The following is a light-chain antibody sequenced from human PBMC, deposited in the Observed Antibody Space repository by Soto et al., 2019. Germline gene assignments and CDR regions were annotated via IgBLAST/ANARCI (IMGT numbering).Light chain of an antibody. CDR2: GGT. CDR1: SSNVGSYNL. CDR3: FSYAGNSVYV. V-gene: IGLV2-23*01. J-gene: IGLJ1*01. Sequence: QSALTQPASVSGSPGQSITISCTGTSSNVGSYNLVSWFQQLPGKVPKLMIYGGTKRPSGVSDRFSGSKSGNTASLTISGLQAEDEADYYCFSYAGNSVYVFGTGTKVTVL.